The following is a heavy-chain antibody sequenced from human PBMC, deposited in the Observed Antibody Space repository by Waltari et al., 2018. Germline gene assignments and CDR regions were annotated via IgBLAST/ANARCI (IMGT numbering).Heavy chain of an antibody. Sequence: EVQLLESGGGLVQPGGSLRLSCAASGCTFSSYAMSWVRQAPGKGLEWVSLISWDGGSTYYADSVKGRFTISRDNSKNSLYLQMNSLRTEDTALYYCAAQQLALDYWGQGTLVTVSS. V-gene: IGHV3-43*02. CDR1: GCTFSSYA. CDR3: AAQQLALDY. D-gene: IGHD6-13*01. J-gene: IGHJ4*02. CDR2: ISWDGGST.